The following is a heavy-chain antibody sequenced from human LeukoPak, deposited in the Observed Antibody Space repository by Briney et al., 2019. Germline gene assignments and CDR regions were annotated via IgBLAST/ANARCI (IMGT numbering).Heavy chain of an antibody. CDR3: ARDIVVVVAANNWFDP. J-gene: IGHJ5*02. D-gene: IGHD2-15*01. CDR1: GFTFSSYA. V-gene: IGHV3-30-3*01. CDR2: ISYDGSNK. Sequence: PGGSLRLSCAASGFTFSSYAMHWVRQAPGKGLEWVAVISYDGSNKYYADSVKGRFTNSRDNSKNTLYLQMNSLRAEDTAVYYCARDIVVVVAANNWFDPWGQGTLVTVSS.